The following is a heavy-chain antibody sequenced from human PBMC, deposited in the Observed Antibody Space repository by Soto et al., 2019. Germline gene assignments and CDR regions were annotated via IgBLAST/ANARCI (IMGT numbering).Heavy chain of an antibody. D-gene: IGHD3-9*01. J-gene: IGHJ4*02. CDR2: IYWDDDK. CDR3: AHRRIGRYYDWVQGVFDY. CDR1: GLSLSTSGVG. V-gene: IGHV2-5*02. Sequence: QITLKESGPTLVKPTQTLTLTCTFSGLSLSTSGVGVGWIRQPPGKALEWLALIYWDDDKRYSPSLKSRLTITKDTSKNQVVLTMANMDPVDTATYYCAHRRIGRYYDWVQGVFDYWGQGTLVTVSS.